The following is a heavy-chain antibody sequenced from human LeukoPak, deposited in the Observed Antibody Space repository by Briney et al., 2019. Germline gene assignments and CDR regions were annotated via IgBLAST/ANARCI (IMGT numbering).Heavy chain of an antibody. D-gene: IGHD3-22*01. Sequence: PWGSLRLSCAASGFTVSSSYMNWVRQAPGKGLEWVSVIYSGGSTYYADSVKGRFIISRDSSRNTLYLQMNSLRAEDTAVYYCAKDFAYDSSGYYYYYYGMDVWGQGTTVTVSS. CDR1: GFTVSSSY. CDR2: IYSGGST. V-gene: IGHV3-53*05. J-gene: IGHJ6*02. CDR3: AKDFAYDSSGYYYYYYGMDV.